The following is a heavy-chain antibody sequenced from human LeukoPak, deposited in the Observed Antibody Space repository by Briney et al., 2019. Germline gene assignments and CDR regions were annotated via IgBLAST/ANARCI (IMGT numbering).Heavy chain of an antibody. J-gene: IGHJ4*02. CDR1: GGSINSYY. V-gene: IGHV4-59*01. Sequence: SETLSLTCTVSGGSINSYYWSWIRQPPGKGLEWIGYIYYSGSTNYYPSLKSRVTISVDTSKNQFSLKLRSVTAADTAVYYCARALGSYEKYYFDYWGQGTLVTVSS. D-gene: IGHD1-26*01. CDR3: ARALGSYEKYYFDY. CDR2: IYYSGST.